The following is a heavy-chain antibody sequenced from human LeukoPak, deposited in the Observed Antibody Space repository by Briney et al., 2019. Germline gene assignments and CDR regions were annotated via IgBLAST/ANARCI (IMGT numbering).Heavy chain of an antibody. CDR2: ISSSRGTI. CDR3: ARDKGGALTAYDY. Sequence: GSLRLSCAASGFTFSSYTMNWVRQAPGKGLEWVSYISSSRGTIYYADSVKGRFTISRDNAKNSLYLQVNSLRAEDTAVYYCARDKGGALTAYDYWGQGTLVTVSS. V-gene: IGHV3-48*01. J-gene: IGHJ4*02. CDR1: GFTFSSYT. D-gene: IGHD2-21*02.